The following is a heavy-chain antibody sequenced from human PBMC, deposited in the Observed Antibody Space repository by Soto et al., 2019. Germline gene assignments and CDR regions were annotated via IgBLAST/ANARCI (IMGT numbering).Heavy chain of an antibody. D-gene: IGHD6-13*01. Sequence: ASVKVSCKASGYTFTSYDINWVRQATGQGLEWMGWMNPNSGNTGYAQKFQGRVTMTRNTSISTAYMELSSLRSEDTAVYYCARDLHRTYSSSWYGHAFDIWGQGTMVTVSS. J-gene: IGHJ3*02. CDR3: ARDLHRTYSSSWYGHAFDI. V-gene: IGHV1-8*01. CDR1: GYTFTSYD. CDR2: MNPNSGNT.